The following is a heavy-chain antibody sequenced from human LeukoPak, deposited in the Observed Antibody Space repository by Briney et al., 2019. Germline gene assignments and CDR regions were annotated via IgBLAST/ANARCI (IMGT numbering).Heavy chain of an antibody. Sequence: GGSLRLSCAASGFTFNNYWMSWVRQAPGKGLEWVANIREDGSEKYYVDSVKVQFTISRDNAKNSLFLQMNYLRAEDTAIYYCARDLAGHYYGSGSSFDYWGQGTLVTVSS. J-gene: IGHJ4*02. V-gene: IGHV3-7*01. CDR1: GFTFNNYW. D-gene: IGHD3-10*01. CDR2: IREDGSEK. CDR3: ARDLAGHYYGSGSSFDY.